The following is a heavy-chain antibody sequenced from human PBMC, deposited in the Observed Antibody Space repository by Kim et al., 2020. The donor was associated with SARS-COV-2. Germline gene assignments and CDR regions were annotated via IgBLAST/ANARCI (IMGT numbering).Heavy chain of an antibody. CDR3: ARDSYDSSVGFFD. Sequence: YADSVKGRFTISRDNAKNSLYRQMNSLRAEDAAVYYCARDSYDSSVGFFDWGQGTLVTVSS. J-gene: IGHJ4*02. V-gene: IGHV3-11*06. D-gene: IGHD3-22*01.